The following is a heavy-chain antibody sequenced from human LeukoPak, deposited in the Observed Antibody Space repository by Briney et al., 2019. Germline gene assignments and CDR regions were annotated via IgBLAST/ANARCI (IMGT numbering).Heavy chain of an antibody. D-gene: IGHD3-10*01. CDR3: VKAGTPCYYVSGTYPDS. V-gene: IGHV3-64D*06. CDR1: GFTFSSYT. CDR2: IDTNGMST. Sequence: GGSLRLSCSASGFTFSSYTMHWVRQAPEKGLEYVSGIDTNGMSTYYADSVTGRFTISRDNSKDTLYLQMSSVRTEDTAVYYCVKAGTPCYYVSGTYPDSWGQGTLVTVSS. J-gene: IGHJ4*02.